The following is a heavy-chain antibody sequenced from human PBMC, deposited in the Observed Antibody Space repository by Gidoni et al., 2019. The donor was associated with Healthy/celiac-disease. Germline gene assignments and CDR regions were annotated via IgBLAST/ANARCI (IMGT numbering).Heavy chain of an antibody. Sequence: QVQLVESGGGVVKPGRSLRVSCACSGFPFSSYAMHWVRQAPGKGLEWVAVISYDGSNKYYADSVKGRFTISRDNSKNTLYLQMNSLRAEDTAVYYCARDSLDTAMVFDYWGQGTLVTVSS. CDR3: ARDSLDTAMVFDY. D-gene: IGHD5-18*01. CDR2: ISYDGSNK. CDR1: GFPFSSYA. V-gene: IGHV3-30-3*01. J-gene: IGHJ4*02.